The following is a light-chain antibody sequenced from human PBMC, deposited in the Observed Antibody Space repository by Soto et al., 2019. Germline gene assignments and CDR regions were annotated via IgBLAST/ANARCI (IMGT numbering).Light chain of an antibody. CDR2: EVF. CDR3: QQYNTYPWT. V-gene: IGKV1-5*01. Sequence: DIQMTQSPSTLSASVGDRVTITCRASQSISDWLAWYQQKPGKAPQLLIYEVFSLESGVPSRFSGSGSGTEFTLTIISLQPDDFATYYCQQYNTYPWTFGQGTKVDIK. CDR1: QSISDW. J-gene: IGKJ1*01.